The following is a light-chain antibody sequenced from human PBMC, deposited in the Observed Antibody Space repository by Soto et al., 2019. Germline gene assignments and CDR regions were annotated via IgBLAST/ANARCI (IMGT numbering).Light chain of an antibody. CDR2: DDN. J-gene: IGLJ2*01. CDR1: SSNIGGNS. CDR3: SSYRRSTVV. Sequence: QSVMTQPPSVSAAPGQKVTISCSGSSSNIGGNSVSWYQQLPGTAPKLLIYDDNKRPSGIPDRFSGSKSGTSATLGITGFQTGDEADYYCSSYRRSTVVFGGGTKLTVL. V-gene: IGLV1-51*01.